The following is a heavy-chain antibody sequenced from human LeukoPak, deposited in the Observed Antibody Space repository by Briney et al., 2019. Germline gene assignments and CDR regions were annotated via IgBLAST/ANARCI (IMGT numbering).Heavy chain of an antibody. D-gene: IGHD4-17*01. Sequence: SETLSLTCTVSGGSISSSTYYWGWIRQSPGKGLEWIGSVHYSGGSYYNPSLKSRVTISLNTSKNQFSLKLSSVTAADTAVYYCARHRRVTTNWYFDLWGRGTLVTVSS. CDR2: VHYSGGS. CDR3: ARHRRVTTNWYFDL. J-gene: IGHJ2*01. V-gene: IGHV4-39*01. CDR1: GGSISSSTYY.